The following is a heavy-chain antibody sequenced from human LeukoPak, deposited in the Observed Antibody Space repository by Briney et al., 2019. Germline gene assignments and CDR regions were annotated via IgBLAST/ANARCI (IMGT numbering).Heavy chain of an antibody. D-gene: IGHD3-9*01. CDR1: GGSISSGGYY. CDR2: IYYSGST. J-gene: IGHJ6*02. Sequence: SETLSLTCTVSGGSISSGGYYWSWIRQHPGKGLEWIGYIYYSGSTYYNPSLKSRVTISVDTSKNQFSLKLSSVTAADTAVYYCARDRTTYYDILTGYYTEDYYGMDVWGQGTTVTVSS. CDR3: ARDRTTYYDILTGYYTEDYYGMDV. V-gene: IGHV4-31*03.